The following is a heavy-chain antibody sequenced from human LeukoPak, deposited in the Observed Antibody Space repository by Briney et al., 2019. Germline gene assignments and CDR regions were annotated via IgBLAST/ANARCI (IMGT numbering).Heavy chain of an antibody. Sequence: QPGGSLRLSCAASEFSVGSNYMTWVRQAPGKGLEWVSLIYSGGSTYYADSVKGRFTISRDNSKNTLYLQMNSLRAEDTAVYYCAKGPLLWDWGQGTLVTVSS. CDR2: IYSGGST. J-gene: IGHJ4*02. CDR1: EFSVGSNY. D-gene: IGHD2/OR15-2a*01. CDR3: AKGPLLWD. V-gene: IGHV3-66*01.